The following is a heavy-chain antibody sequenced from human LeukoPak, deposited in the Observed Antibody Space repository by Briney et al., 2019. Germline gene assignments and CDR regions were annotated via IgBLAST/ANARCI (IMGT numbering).Heavy chain of an antibody. J-gene: IGHJ1*01. D-gene: IGHD4-23*01. CDR3: AKEPTRYYGGNSGAEYFQH. CDR1: GFTFSSYA. V-gene: IGHV3-23*01. CDR2: ISGSGGST. Sequence: HPGGSLRLSCAASGFTFSSYAMSWVRQAPGKGLEWVSAISGSGGSTYYADSAKGRFTISRDNSKNTLYLQMNSLRAEDTAVYYCAKEPTRYYGGNSGAEYFQHWGQGTLVTVSS.